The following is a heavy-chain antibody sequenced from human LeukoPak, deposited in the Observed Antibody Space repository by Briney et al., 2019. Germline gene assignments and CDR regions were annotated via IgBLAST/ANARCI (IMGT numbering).Heavy chain of an antibody. J-gene: IGHJ4*02. CDR3: ARYSGSYFSAFDY. Sequence: SETLSLTCTVSGASITSYYWSWIRQPPGKGLDWIGYIHDTGRTNYNPSLQSRVTISGDTSKNQFSLKLSSVTAADTAVYYCARYSGSYFSAFDYWGQGTLVTVSS. CDR1: GASITSYY. V-gene: IGHV4-59*13. D-gene: IGHD1-26*01. CDR2: IHDTGRT.